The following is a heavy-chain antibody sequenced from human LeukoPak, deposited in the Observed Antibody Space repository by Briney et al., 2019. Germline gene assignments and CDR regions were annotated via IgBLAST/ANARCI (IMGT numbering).Heavy chain of an antibody. V-gene: IGHV4-34*12. Sequence: SETLSLTCAVYGYSLTNHYWIWIRQPPGKGLEWIGEIMHTGSTNYNPSLKSRVTISEDTSKNQFFLNLTSVTAADTAVYYCARGPAAVHPWGQGTLVTVSS. CDR3: ARGPAAVHP. CDR2: IMHTGST. J-gene: IGHJ5*02. CDR1: GYSLTNHY. D-gene: IGHD6-13*01.